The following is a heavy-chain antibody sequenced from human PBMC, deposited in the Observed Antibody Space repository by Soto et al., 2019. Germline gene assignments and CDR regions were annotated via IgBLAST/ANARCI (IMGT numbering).Heavy chain of an antibody. Sequence: ASVKVSCKASGYTFTSYGISWVRQAPGQGLQWMGWISAYNGNTNYAQKLQGRVTMTTDTSTSTAYMELRSLRSDDTAVYYCARDPVSTASFPYYYYGMDVWGQGTTVTVSS. J-gene: IGHJ6*02. CDR2: ISAYNGNT. CDR3: ARDPVSTASFPYYYYGMDV. D-gene: IGHD4-4*01. CDR1: GYTFTSYG. V-gene: IGHV1-18*04.